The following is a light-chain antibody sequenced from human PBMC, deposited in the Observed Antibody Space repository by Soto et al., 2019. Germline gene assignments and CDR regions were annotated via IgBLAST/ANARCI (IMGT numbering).Light chain of an antibody. Sequence: DIQMPQSPSTLSASLGDRFTITCRASQSISSWLAWYQQKPGKAPKLLIYDASSLESGVPSRFSGSGSGTEFTLTICSLQPDDFATYYCEQYNSWWTFCQGTKVDNK. V-gene: IGKV1-5*01. CDR1: QSISSW. J-gene: IGKJ1*01. CDR3: EQYNSWWT. CDR2: DAS.